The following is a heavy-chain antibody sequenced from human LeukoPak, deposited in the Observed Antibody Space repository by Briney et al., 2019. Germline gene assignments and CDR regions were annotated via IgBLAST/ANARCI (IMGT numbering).Heavy chain of an antibody. CDR2: ISGSGGRT. V-gene: IGHV3-23*01. CDR1: GFNFSSYG. D-gene: IGHD6-13*01. CDR3: ATLYSSSLVDAFDI. Sequence: GGTLRLSCAASGFNFSSYGMSWVRQAPGRVLEWVSAISGSGGRTYYAASVKGRFTISRDNSKNTLYLQMNSLRAEDTAVYYCATLYSSSLVDAFDIWGQGTMVTVSS. J-gene: IGHJ3*02.